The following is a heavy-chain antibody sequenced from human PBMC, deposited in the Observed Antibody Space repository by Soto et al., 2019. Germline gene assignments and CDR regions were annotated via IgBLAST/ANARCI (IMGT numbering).Heavy chain of an antibody. V-gene: IGHV3-23*01. CDR1: GFTFSSYA. Sequence: PGGSLRLSCAVSGFTFSSYAMSWVRQAPGKGLEWVSAISGSGGSTYYADSVKGRFTISRDNSKNMLYLQMNSLRAEDTAVYYCSKNHGVYCTARMDYWGQGTMVTVSS. D-gene: IGHD3-3*01. CDR2: ISGSGGST. J-gene: IGHJ4*02. CDR3: SKNHGVYCTARMDY.